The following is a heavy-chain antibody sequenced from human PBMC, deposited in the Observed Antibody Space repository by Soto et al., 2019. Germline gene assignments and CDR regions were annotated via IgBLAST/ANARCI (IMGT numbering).Heavy chain of an antibody. Sequence: EVQLVESGGGLVQPGGSLRLSCAVSGFTFSNYWMTWVSQAPGKGLEWVANIRQDGSENSYVGSVKSRYTISRDNAKNSLYLQMNSLRAEDTAVYYCARERGSKSLDVWGQGTTVTVSS. CDR3: ARERGSKSLDV. V-gene: IGHV3-7*03. J-gene: IGHJ6*02. CDR1: GFTFSNYW. D-gene: IGHD2-15*01. CDR2: IRQDGSEN.